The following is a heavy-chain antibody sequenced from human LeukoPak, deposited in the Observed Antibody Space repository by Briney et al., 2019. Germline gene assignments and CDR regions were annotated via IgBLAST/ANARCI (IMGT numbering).Heavy chain of an antibody. V-gene: IGHV3-23*01. Sequence: GGSLRLSCAASGFTSGFTFSSFAISWVRQAPGKGLEWVSAISGSGTATHYAASVRGRFTISRDNSKNTLYLEMNSLRAEDTAIYYCAKDISSTSSTPFDPWGQGTLVTVSS. CDR3: AKDISSTSSTPFDP. J-gene: IGHJ5*02. D-gene: IGHD3-3*02. CDR1: GFTFSSFA. CDR2: ISGSGTAT.